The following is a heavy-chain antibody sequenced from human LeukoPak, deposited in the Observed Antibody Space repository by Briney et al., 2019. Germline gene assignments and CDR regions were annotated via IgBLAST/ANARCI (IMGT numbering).Heavy chain of an antibody. V-gene: IGHV4-59*08. CDR2: IYYSWST. J-gene: IGHJ4*02. Sequence: SETLSLTCTVSGGSISSYYWSWIRQPPGSGLEWIGYIYYSWSTGYNPSLKSRVTISVDTSKNQFSLKLSSVTAADTAVYYCASHDWQQQPPGWWGEGTLVSVSS. CDR3: ASHDWQQQPPGW. D-gene: IGHD6-13*01. CDR1: GGSISSYY.